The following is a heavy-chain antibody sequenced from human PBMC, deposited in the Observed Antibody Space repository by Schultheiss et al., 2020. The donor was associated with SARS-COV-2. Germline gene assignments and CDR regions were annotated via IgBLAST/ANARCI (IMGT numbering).Heavy chain of an antibody. CDR1: GFTFSSYS. Sequence: GGSLRLSCAASGFTFSSYSMIWVRQAPGKGLEWVSSINSSGSYIYYADSVKGRFTISRDNAKSSLYLQMNSLRAEDTAVYYCARVLYGDYEGAFYIWGQGTMVTVSS. V-gene: IGHV3-21*01. CDR3: ARVLYGDYEGAFYI. J-gene: IGHJ3*02. D-gene: IGHD4-17*01. CDR2: INSSGSYI.